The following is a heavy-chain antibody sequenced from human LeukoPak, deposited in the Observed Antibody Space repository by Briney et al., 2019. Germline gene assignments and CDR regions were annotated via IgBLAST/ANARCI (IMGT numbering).Heavy chain of an antibody. J-gene: IGHJ6*02. CDR3: ARGGSGYPDYYYYGMDV. D-gene: IGHD3-22*01. CDR2: ISYDGSNK. Sequence: GGSLRLSCAASGLTFSTYAMHWVRQAPGKGLEWVAVISYDGSNKYYADSVKGRFTISRDNSKNTLYLQMNSLRAEDTAVYYCARGGSGYPDYYYYGMDVWGQGTTVTVSS. CDR1: GLTFSTYA. V-gene: IGHV3-30*04.